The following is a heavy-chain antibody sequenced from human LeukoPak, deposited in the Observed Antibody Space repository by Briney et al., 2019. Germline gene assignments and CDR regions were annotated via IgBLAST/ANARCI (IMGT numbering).Heavy chain of an antibody. D-gene: IGHD6-13*01. CDR3: ARGIAAAGTNWFDP. CDR2: INPNSGGT. Sequence: ASVKVSCKASGYTFTCYYVHWVRQAPGQGLEWMGWINPNSGGTNYAQKFQGRVTMTRDTSISTAYMELSTLRSDDTAVYYCARGIAAAGTNWFDPWGQGTLVTVSS. J-gene: IGHJ5*02. CDR1: GYTFTCYY. V-gene: IGHV1-2*02.